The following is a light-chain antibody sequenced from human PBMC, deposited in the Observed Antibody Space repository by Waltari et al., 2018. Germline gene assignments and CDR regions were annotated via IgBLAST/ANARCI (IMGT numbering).Light chain of an antibody. CDR3: QQYYNAPLT. CDR1: QSLLHSNGYNY. J-gene: IGKJ4*01. CDR2: LGS. Sequence: DIVMTQSPLSLPVTPGEPASISCRSSQSLLHSNGYNYLDWYLQKPGQSPQLLIYLGSNRASGVPVRFSGSGSGTDFTLTISSLQAEDVAIYYCQQYYNAPLTFGGGTKVEIK. V-gene: IGKV2-28*01.